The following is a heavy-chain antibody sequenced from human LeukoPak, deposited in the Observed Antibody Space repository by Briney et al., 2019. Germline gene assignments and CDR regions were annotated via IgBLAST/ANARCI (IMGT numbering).Heavy chain of an antibody. CDR3: ARVARRCSSTSCYGGERRFDP. CDR1: GYTFTGYY. V-gene: IGHV1-2*02. D-gene: IGHD2-2*01. J-gene: IGHJ5*02. Sequence: ASVKVSCKASGYTFTGYYMHWVRQAPGQGLEWMGWINPNSGGTNYAQKFQGRVTMTRDTSISTAYMELSRLRSDDTAVYYCARVARRCSSTSCYGGERRFDPWGQGTLVTVSS. CDR2: INPNSGGT.